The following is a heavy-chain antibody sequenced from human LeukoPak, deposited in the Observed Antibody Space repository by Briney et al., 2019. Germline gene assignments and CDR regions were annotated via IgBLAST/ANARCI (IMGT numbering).Heavy chain of an antibody. V-gene: IGHV3-30*02. J-gene: IGHJ3*02. CDR1: GFSFSTYG. CDR2: IRHDGSSK. D-gene: IGHD3-9*01. Sequence: GGSLRLSCVASGFSFSTYGMHWVRQAPGKGLEWVAFIRHDGSSKYYADSVKGRFTISRDSSKDTLYLQMNSLRAEDTAVYYCARDGFEDDILTGYYTFSETDAFDIWGQGTMVTVSS. CDR3: ARDGFEDDILTGYYTFSETDAFDI.